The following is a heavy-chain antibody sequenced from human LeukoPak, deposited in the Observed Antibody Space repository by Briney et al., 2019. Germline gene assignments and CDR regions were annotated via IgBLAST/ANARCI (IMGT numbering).Heavy chain of an antibody. Sequence: ASVKVSCKASGYTFTGYYMHWVRQAPGQGLEWMGWINPNSGGTNYAQKFQGRVTMTRDTSISTAYMELSRLRSDDTAVYYCARSAPGTQLGGYYYYMDVWGKGTTVTVSS. V-gene: IGHV1-2*02. CDR3: ARSAPGTQLGGYYYYMDV. CDR1: GYTFTGYY. CDR2: INPNSGGT. D-gene: IGHD1/OR15-1a*01. J-gene: IGHJ6*03.